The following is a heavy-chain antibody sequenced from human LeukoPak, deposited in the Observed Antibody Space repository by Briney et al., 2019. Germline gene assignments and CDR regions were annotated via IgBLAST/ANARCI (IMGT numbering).Heavy chain of an antibody. Sequence: GGSLRLSCAASGFTFSSYAMHWVRQAPGKGLEYVSAISSNGGSTYYANSVKGRFTISRDNSKNTLYLQMGSLRAEDMAVYYCARDRNFDWLLFSTNPTPTGYYEMEVWAKATTVT. J-gene: IGHJ6*03. CDR2: ISSNGGST. D-gene: IGHD3-9*01. CDR3: ARDRNFDWLLFSTNPTPTGYYEMEV. CDR1: GFTFSSYA. V-gene: IGHV3-64*01.